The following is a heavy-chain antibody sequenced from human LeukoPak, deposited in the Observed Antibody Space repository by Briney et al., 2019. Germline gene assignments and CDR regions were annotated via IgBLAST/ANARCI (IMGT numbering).Heavy chain of an antibody. CDR3: ATLGSGWYANWFDP. D-gene: IGHD6-19*01. CDR1: GYTLTELS. J-gene: IGHJ5*02. CDR2: FDPEDGET. Sequence: ASVKVSCKVSGYTLTELSMHWVRQAPGKGLEWMGGFDPEDGETIYAQKFQGRVTMTEDTSTDTAYMELSSLRSEDTAVYYCATLGSGWYANWFDPWGQGTLVTVSS. V-gene: IGHV1-24*01.